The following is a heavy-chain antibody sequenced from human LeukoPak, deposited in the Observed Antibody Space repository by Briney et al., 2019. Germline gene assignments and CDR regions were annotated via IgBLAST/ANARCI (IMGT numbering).Heavy chain of an antibody. CDR1: GYTLTELS. CDR3: ATEGAAAPSYYYYGMDV. J-gene: IGHJ6*02. Sequence: GASVTVSCKVSGYTLTELSMHWVRQAPGKGLEWVGGFDPEDGETIYAQEFQGRVTMTEDTSTDTAYMELSSLRSEDTAVYYCATEGAAAPSYYYYGMDVWGQGTTVTVSS. CDR2: FDPEDGET. D-gene: IGHD2-15*01. V-gene: IGHV1-24*01.